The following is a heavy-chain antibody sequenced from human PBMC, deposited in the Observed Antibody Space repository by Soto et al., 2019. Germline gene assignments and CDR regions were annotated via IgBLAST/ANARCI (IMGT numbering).Heavy chain of an antibody. D-gene: IGHD3-22*01. CDR1: GFTFSSYA. CDR2: ISSSGSTI. CDR3: ATENLAYYYDSSGPGGFDY. V-gene: IGHV3-48*03. Sequence: PGGSLRLSCAASGFTFSSYAMSWVRQAPGKGLEWVSAISSSGSTIYYADSVKGRFTISRDNAKNSLYLQMNSLRAEDTAVYYCATENLAYYYDSSGPGGFDYWGQGTLVTVSS. J-gene: IGHJ4*02.